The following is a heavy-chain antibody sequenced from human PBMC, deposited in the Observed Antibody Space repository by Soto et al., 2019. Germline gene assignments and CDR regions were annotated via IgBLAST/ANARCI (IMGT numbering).Heavy chain of an antibody. D-gene: IGHD3-3*01. V-gene: IGHV4-4*02. Sequence: QVQLQESSPGLLKPSGTLTLTCAVSGDSFSGPNWWTWVRQPPGKGLEWIGDILQTGHTDYSPSLSSRLTISIDTSKREFSLNLTSVTATDTAVYYCARSPRRVGGEWYLDYWGQGALVTVSS. CDR1: GDSFSGPNW. J-gene: IGHJ4*02. CDR2: ILQTGHT. CDR3: ARSPRRVGGEWYLDY.